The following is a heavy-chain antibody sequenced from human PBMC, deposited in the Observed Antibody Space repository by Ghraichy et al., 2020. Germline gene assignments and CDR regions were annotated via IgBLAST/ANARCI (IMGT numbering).Heavy chain of an antibody. D-gene: IGHD5-12*01. CDR2: ISSSSSYI. CDR3: ARDDEYSGYDRY. V-gene: IGHV3-21*01. CDR1: GFTFSSYS. Sequence: GGSLRLSCAASGFTFSSYSMNWVRQAPGKGLEWVSSISSSSSYIYYADSVKGRFTISRDNAKNSLYLQMNSLRAEDTAVYYCARDDEYSGYDRYWGQGTLVTVSS. J-gene: IGHJ4*02.